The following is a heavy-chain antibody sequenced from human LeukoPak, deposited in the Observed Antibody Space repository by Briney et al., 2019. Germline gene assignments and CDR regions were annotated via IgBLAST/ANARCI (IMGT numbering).Heavy chain of an antibody. CDR1: GFTVSSNY. Sequence: GGSLRLSCAASGFTVSSNYMSWVRQAPGKGLEWVSVIYSGGSTYYADSVKGRFTISRDNSKNTLYLQMNSLRAEDTAVYYCARWGGPTHEAARWPRGFDYWGQGTLVTVSS. CDR3: ARWGGPTHEAARWPRGFDY. J-gene: IGHJ4*02. D-gene: IGHD6-6*01. CDR2: IYSGGST. V-gene: IGHV3-53*01.